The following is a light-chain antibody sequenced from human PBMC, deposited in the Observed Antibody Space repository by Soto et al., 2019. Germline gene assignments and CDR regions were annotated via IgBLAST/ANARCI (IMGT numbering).Light chain of an antibody. J-gene: IGKJ5*01. CDR3: QQRHMWTIT. Sequence: EVVLTQSPVTLSLSPGERATLSCRASQSFRGLLACYQQKPGQAPRLLIYDAYNRATGIPPRFNGSGSGTDFTITSSSLEHEDSAVYYCQQRHMWTITFGQGTRLEIK. CDR2: DAY. V-gene: IGKV3-11*01. CDR1: QSFRGL.